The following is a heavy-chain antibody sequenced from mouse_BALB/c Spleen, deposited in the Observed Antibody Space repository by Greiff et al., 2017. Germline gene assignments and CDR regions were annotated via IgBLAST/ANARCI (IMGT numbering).Heavy chain of an antibody. CDR2: ISSGGGST. CDR1: GFAFSSYD. CDR3: ARLRPFDY. Sequence: EVQLVESGGGLVKPGGSLKLSCAASGFAFSSYDMSWVRQTPEKRLEWVAYISSGGGSTYYPDTVKGRFTISRDNAKNTLYLQMSSLKSEDTAMYYCARLRPFDYWGQGTTLTVSS. D-gene: IGHD1-2*01. J-gene: IGHJ2*01. V-gene: IGHV5-12-1*01.